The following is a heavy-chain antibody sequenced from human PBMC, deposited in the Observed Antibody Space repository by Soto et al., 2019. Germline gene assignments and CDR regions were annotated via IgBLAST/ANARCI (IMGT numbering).Heavy chain of an antibody. V-gene: IGHV2-5*02. CDR2: IHWDDEK. CDR3: ACRTFVLGSVWNFDF. CDR1: GFSLNTRGVG. D-gene: IGHD6-19*01. J-gene: IGHJ4*02. Sequence: QLTLKESGPTLVIPTQTLTLTCTFSGFSLNTRGVGVGWIRQPPGKALEWVALIHWDDEKRYSPSMRNTITIPKDTSKNQVVLITTSMDSVDTGTYFWACRTFVLGSVWNFDFWGQGILVTGSS.